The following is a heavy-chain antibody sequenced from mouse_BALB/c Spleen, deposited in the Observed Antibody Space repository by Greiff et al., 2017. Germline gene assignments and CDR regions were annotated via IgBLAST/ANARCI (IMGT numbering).Heavy chain of an antibody. CDR2: IDPETGGT. CDR1: GYTFTDYE. Sequence: VQVVESGAELVRPGASVTLSCKASGYTFTDYEMHWVKQTPVHGLEWIGAIDPETGGTAYNQKFKGKATLTADKSSSTAYMELRSLTSEDSAVYYCTRETFEDYAMDYWGQGTSVTVSS. CDR3: TRETFEDYAMDY. J-gene: IGHJ4*01. V-gene: IGHV1-15*01.